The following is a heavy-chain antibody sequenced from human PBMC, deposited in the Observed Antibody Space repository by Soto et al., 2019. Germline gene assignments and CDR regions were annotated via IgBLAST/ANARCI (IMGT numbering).Heavy chain of an antibody. Sequence: SETLPLTCTVSGGSISSGGYYWSWIRQHPGRGLEWIGEIYHSGRTNYNPSLKSRVSISVDKSKNQFCLKLTSVTAADTAVYYCARDKITGLFDYWGQGTLVTVSS. CDR2: IYHSGRT. D-gene: IGHD2-8*02. V-gene: IGHV4-39*07. CDR1: GGSISSGGYY. J-gene: IGHJ4*02. CDR3: ARDKITGLFDY.